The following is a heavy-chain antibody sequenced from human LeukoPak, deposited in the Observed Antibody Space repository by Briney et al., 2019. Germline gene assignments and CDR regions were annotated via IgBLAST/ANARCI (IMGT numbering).Heavy chain of an antibody. D-gene: IGHD1-20*01. J-gene: IGHJ5*02. CDR2: IYHGGGT. V-gene: IGHV4-4*02. Sequence: PSETLSLTCAVSGDSISSTHWWTWVRQPPGKGLEWIGEIYHGGGTNYNPSLKSRVTISVDKSKNQFSLRLSSVTAADTAVYYCARRRQYNWNDGNWFDPWGQGTLVTVSS. CDR3: ARRRQYNWNDGNWFDP. CDR1: GDSISSTHW.